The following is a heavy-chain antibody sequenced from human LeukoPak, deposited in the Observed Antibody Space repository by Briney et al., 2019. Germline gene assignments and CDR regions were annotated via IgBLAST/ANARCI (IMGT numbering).Heavy chain of an antibody. CDR3: ARDSPAYSSGWYHFDH. V-gene: IGHV4-4*07. CDR1: GGSISSYY. D-gene: IGHD6-19*01. CDR2: IYASGST. J-gene: IGHJ4*02. Sequence: SETLSLTCTVSGGSISSYYWSWVRQPAGKGLEWIGRIYASGSTNYNPSLKSRVTMSVDTSKNQFSLKLTSVTAADTAMYYCARDSPAYSSGWYHFDHWGQGTLVTVSS.